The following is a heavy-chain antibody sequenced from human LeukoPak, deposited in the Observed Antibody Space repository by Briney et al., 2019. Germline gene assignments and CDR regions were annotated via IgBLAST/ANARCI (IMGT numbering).Heavy chain of an antibody. V-gene: IGHV1-2*02. D-gene: IGHD2-15*01. CDR1: GYTFTGYY. J-gene: IGHJ4*02. CDR2: INPNSGGT. CDR3: ARVGIQYCSGGSCYRTAFDY. Sequence: ASVKVSCKASGYTFTGYYMHWVRQAPGQGLEWMGWINPNSGGTNYAQKFQGRVTMTRDTSISTAYMELNRLRSDDTAVYYCARVGIQYCSGGSCYRTAFDYWGQGTLVTVSS.